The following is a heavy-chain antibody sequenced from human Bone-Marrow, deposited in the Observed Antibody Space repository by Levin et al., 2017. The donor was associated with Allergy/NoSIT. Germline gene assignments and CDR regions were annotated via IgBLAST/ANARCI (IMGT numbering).Heavy chain of an antibody. CDR2: ISGTSSYT. V-gene: IGHV3-21*01. CDR1: GFSFSDHT. J-gene: IGHJ5*02. D-gene: IGHD1-26*01. CDR3: AREVGTGWFDT. Sequence: KLGESLKISCAASGFSFSDHTMHWVRQAPGKGLEWVSCISGTSSYTYYADSLKGRLSISRDNSKNSLFLQMNSLRADDTAVYFCAREVGTGWFDTWGQGALVFVSS.